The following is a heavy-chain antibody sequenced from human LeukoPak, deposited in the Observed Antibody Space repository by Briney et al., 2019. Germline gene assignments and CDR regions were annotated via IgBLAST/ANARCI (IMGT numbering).Heavy chain of an antibody. V-gene: IGHV4-61*01. CDR3: ARIPLGYCSGGSCSN. J-gene: IGHJ4*02. CDR2: IYYSGST. Sequence: ETLSLTCTVSGYSISSGYHWGWIRQPPGNGLEWIGYIYYSGSTNYNPSLKSRVTISVDTSKNQFSLKLSSVTAADTAVYYCARIPLGYCSGGSCSNWGQGTLVTVSS. D-gene: IGHD2-15*01. CDR1: GYSISSGYH.